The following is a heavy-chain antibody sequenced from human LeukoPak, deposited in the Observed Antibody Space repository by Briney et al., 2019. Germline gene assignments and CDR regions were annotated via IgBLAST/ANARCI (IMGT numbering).Heavy chain of an antibody. J-gene: IGHJ4*02. CDR3: ARHLNYYLDY. CDR2: ISSDGSIT. Sequence: GGSLRLSCAASGFTFSTYWMHWVRQAPGKGLVWVSRISSDGSITGYADSVKGRFTISRDNAKNTLYLLMNSLRAEDTAVYYCARHLNYYLDYWGQGTLVTVSS. V-gene: IGHV3-74*01. CDR1: GFTFSTYW. D-gene: IGHD3-10*01.